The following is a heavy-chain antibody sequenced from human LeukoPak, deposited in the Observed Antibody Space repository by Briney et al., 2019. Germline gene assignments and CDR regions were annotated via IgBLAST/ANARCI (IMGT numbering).Heavy chain of an antibody. CDR1: GDSSTSYY. D-gene: IGHD3-22*01. CDR3: GRGRHYYDSSDYYYEGDGFDI. J-gene: IGHJ3*02. CDR2: NNTSGGST. Sequence: AASVKASCKASGDSSTSYYMHWVRPAPGQGVEWMGINNTSGGSTNYAQKCQGRVTMARDRSTSTVYMELSNLRSEDTDVYYCGRGRHYYDSSDYYYEGDGFDIWGQGTMVTVSS. V-gene: IGHV1-46*01.